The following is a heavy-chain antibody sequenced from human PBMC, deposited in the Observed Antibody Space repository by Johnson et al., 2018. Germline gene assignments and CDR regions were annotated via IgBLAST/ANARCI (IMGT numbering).Heavy chain of an antibody. CDR2: ISYDGSNK. CDR3: ARGDYVWGSYRMNAEYFQH. D-gene: IGHD3-16*02. CDR1: GFTFSSYG. V-gene: IGHV3-30*03. J-gene: IGHJ1*01. Sequence: QVQLVESGGGVVQPGRSLRLSCAASGFTFSSYGMHWVRQAPGKGLEWVAVISYDGSNKYYADSVKGRFTISRDNSKNTLYLQMNSLRAEDTAVYYCARGDYVWGSYRMNAEYFQHWGQGTLVTVSS.